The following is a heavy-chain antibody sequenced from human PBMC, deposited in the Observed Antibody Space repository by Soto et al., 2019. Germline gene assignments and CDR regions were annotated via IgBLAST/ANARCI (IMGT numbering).Heavy chain of an antibody. Sequence: SETLSLTCTVSGGSISSYYWSWIRQPPGKGLEWIGYIYYSGSTNYNPSLKSRVTISVDTSKNQFSLKLSSVTAADTAVYYCARASVGRYYDILTGYYYFDYWGQGTLVTVSS. CDR2: IYYSGST. J-gene: IGHJ4*02. CDR3: ARASVGRYYDILTGYYYFDY. D-gene: IGHD3-9*01. CDR1: GGSISSYY. V-gene: IGHV4-59*01.